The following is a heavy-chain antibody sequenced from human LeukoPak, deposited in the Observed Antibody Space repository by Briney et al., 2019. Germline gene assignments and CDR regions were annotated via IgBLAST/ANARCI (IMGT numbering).Heavy chain of an antibody. Sequence: SETLSLTCTVSGGSISSSSYYWGWIRQPPGKGLEWIGSIYYSGSTYYNPSLKSRVTISVGTSKNQFSLKLSSVTAADTAVYYCARHYYDFWSGYWPHWSQGTLVTVSS. J-gene: IGHJ4*02. CDR2: IYYSGST. D-gene: IGHD3-3*01. V-gene: IGHV4-39*01. CDR3: ARHYYDFWSGYWPH. CDR1: GGSISSSSYY.